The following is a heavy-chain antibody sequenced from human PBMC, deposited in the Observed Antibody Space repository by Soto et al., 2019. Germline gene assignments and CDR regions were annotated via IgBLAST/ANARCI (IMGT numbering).Heavy chain of an antibody. D-gene: IGHD5-18*01. J-gene: IGHJ3*02. Sequence: EVQLLESGGGLVQPGGSLRLSCAASGFTFSSYAMSWVRQAPGKGLEWVSAISGSGGSTYYADSVKGRFTISRDNSKNTLYLQMNSLRAEDTAVYYCAKDRGRGYSYGYDAFDIWGQGTMVTVSS. CDR3: AKDRGRGYSYGYDAFDI. CDR2: ISGSGGST. CDR1: GFTFSSYA. V-gene: IGHV3-23*01.